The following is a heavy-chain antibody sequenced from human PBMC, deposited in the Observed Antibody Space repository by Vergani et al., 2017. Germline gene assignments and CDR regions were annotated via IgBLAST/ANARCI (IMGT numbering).Heavy chain of an antibody. V-gene: IGHV1-45*02. J-gene: IGHJ5*02. CDR2: ITPFNGNT. D-gene: IGHD2-2*01. Sequence: QMQLVQSGAEVKKTGSSVKVSCKASGYTFTYLYLHWVRQAPGQALEWTGWITPFNGNTNYAQKFQDRVTITRDRSMSTAYMELSSLRSEDTAMYYCALAESSTSCINSVCITPETGSWFDPWGQGTLVTVSS. CDR1: GYTFTYLY. CDR3: ALAESSTSCINSVCITPETGSWFDP.